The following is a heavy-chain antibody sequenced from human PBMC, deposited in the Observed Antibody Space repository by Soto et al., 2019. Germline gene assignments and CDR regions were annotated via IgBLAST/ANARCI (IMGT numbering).Heavy chain of an antibody. Sequence: GGSLRLSCAASGFTFSSYGMHWVRQAPGKGLEWVAVISYDGSNKYYADSVKGRFTISRDNSKNTLYLQMNSLRAEDTAVYYCAKDQWVVVVAATFDYWGQGTLVTVSS. CDR2: ISYDGSNK. J-gene: IGHJ4*02. D-gene: IGHD2-15*01. CDR3: AKDQWVVVVAATFDY. CDR1: GFTFSSYG. V-gene: IGHV3-30*18.